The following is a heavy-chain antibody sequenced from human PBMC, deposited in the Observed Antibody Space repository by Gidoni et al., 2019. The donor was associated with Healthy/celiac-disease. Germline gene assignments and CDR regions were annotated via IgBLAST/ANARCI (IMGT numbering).Heavy chain of an antibody. CDR2: IYSGGST. CDR3: ARESIAAAGLYYFDY. D-gene: IGHD6-13*01. V-gene: IGHV3-53*01. Sequence: EVQLVESGGGLIQPGGSLRLSCAASGFTVSSNYMSWVRQAPGKGLEWVSVIYSGGSTYYADSVKGRFTISRDNSKNTLYLQMNSLRAEDTAVYYCARESIAAAGLYYFDYWGQGTLVTVSS. J-gene: IGHJ4*02. CDR1: GFTVSSNY.